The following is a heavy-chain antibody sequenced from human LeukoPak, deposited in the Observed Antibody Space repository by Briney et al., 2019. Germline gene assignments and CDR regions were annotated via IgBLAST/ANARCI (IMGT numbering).Heavy chain of an antibody. CDR2: ISSSSSYI. D-gene: IGHD3-9*01. CDR3: ARGVVRYFDY. CDR1: GFTFSGYS. Sequence: PGGSLRLSCAASGFTFSGYSMNWVRQAPGKGLEWVSSISSSSSYIYYADSVKGRYTISRDNAKNSLYLQMNSLRAEDTAVYYCARGVVRYFDYWGQGALVTVSS. J-gene: IGHJ4*02. V-gene: IGHV3-21*01.